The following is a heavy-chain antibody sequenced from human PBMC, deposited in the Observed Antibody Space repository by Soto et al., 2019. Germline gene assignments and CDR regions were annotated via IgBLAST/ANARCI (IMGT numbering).Heavy chain of an antibody. CDR1: GFTFTSYA. CDR3: AKDGYSYRYPSYFDY. Sequence: EVQLLDSGGGLVQPGGSLRLSCAAPGFTFTSYAMSWVRQAPGKGLEGVSGISGSGGGTYYADSVKGRLTISRDNSKNTLYLQMNSLRAEDTAVYYCAKDGYSYRYPSYFDYWGQGTLVTVSS. CDR2: ISGSGGGT. V-gene: IGHV3-23*01. J-gene: IGHJ4*02. D-gene: IGHD5-18*01.